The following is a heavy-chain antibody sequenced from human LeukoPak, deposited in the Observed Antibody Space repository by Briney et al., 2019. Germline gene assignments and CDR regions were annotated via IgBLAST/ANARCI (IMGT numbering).Heavy chain of an antibody. V-gene: IGHV3-23*01. CDR1: GFTFSSYA. J-gene: IGHJ3*02. CDR3: AKDTTMIVVVTYDAFDI. CDR2: ISGSSGST. D-gene: IGHD3-22*01. Sequence: GGSLSLSCAASGFTFSSYAMSWVRQAPGKGLEWVSAISGSSGSTYYADSVKRRFTISRDNSKNTLYLQMNSLRAEDTAVYYCAKDTTMIVVVTYDAFDIWGQGTMVTVSS.